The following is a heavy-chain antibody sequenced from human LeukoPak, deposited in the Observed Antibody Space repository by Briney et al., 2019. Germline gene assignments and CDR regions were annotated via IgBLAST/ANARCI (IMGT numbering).Heavy chain of an antibody. J-gene: IGHJ3*02. CDR2: ISSSSSYI. CDR1: GFTFSSYS. V-gene: IGHV3-21*06. D-gene: IGHD3-9*01. CDR3: ARGWMDILTGFAFDT. Sequence: GGSLRLSCAASGFTFSSYSMNWVRQAPGKGLEWVSSISSSSSYIYYADSVKGRVTISRDDGKNSLYLQMNSLRAEDTALYYCARGWMDILTGFAFDTWGQGTLVTVSS.